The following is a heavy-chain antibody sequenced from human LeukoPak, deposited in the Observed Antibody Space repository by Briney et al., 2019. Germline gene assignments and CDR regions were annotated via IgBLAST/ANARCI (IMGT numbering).Heavy chain of an antibody. D-gene: IGHD4-17*01. CDR2: INPNSGGT. V-gene: IGHV1-2*02. Sequence: ASVKVSCKASGYTFTSYGISWVRQAPGQGLEWMGWINPNSGGTNYAQKFQGRVTMTRDTSISTAYMELSRLRSDDTAVYYCARETTVTTYEFDYWGQGTPVTVSS. CDR3: ARETTVTTYEFDY. J-gene: IGHJ4*02. CDR1: GYTFTSYG.